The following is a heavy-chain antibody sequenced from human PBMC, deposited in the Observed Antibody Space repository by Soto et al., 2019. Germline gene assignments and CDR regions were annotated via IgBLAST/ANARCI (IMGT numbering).Heavy chain of an antibody. V-gene: IGHV4-30-4*01. CDR1: GGSISSGDYY. Sequence: SETLSLTCTVSGGSISSGDYYWSWIRQPPGKGLEWIGYIYYSGSTYYNPSLTSRVTISVDTSKNQFSLKLGSVTAADTAVYYCARGPSTSNPSDYWGQGTLVTVSS. D-gene: IGHD2-2*01. CDR3: ARGPSTSNPSDY. CDR2: IYYSGST. J-gene: IGHJ4*02.